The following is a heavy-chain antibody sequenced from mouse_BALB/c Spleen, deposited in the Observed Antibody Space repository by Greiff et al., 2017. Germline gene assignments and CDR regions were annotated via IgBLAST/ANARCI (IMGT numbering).Heavy chain of an antibody. D-gene: IGHD2-13*01. CDR2: IYPGDGDT. J-gene: IGHJ3*01. CDR3: ARGTDWSWFAY. CDR1: GYTFTSYW. V-gene: IGHV1-87*01. Sequence: QVQLQQSGAELARPGASVKLSCKASGYTFTSYWMQWVKQRPGQGLEWIGAIYPGDGDTRYTQKFKGKATLTADKSSSTAYMQLSSLASEDSAVYYCARGTDWSWFAYWGQGTLVTVSA.